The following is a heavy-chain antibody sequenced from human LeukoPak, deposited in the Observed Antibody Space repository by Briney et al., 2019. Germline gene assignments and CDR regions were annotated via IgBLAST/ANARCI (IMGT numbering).Heavy chain of an antibody. CDR1: GGSISSSSYY. CDR2: IYYSGST. V-gene: IGHV4-39*01. D-gene: IGHD6-13*01. CDR3: ARRDGGYSSSWSQYNWFDP. J-gene: IGHJ5*02. Sequence: NPSETLSLTCTVSGGSISSSSYYWGWIRQPPGKGLEWIGSIYYSGSTYYNPSLKSRVTISVDTSKNQFSLKLSSVTAADTAVYYCARRDGGYSSSWSQYNWFDPSGQGTLVTVSS.